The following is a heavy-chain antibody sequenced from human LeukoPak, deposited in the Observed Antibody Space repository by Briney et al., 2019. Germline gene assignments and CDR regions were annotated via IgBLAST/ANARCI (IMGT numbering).Heavy chain of an antibody. J-gene: IGHJ3*02. Sequence: SETLSLTCTVSGGSISSGNYYWSWIRQPPGKGLEWIGYIYYSGSTYYNPSLKSRVTISVDTSKNQFSLKLSSVTAADTAVYYCARTTYYYDSRGYFAFDIWGQGTMVTVSS. CDR3: ARTTYYYDSRGYFAFDI. CDR1: GGSISSGNYY. D-gene: IGHD3-22*01. CDR2: IYYSGST. V-gene: IGHV4-30-4*01.